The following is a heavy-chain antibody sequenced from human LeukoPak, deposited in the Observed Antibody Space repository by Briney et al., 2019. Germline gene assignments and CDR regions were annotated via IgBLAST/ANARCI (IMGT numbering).Heavy chain of an antibody. D-gene: IGHD6-13*01. CDR2: IYYSGST. CDR1: GGSISSHY. V-gene: IGHV4-59*11. Sequence: SETLSLTCTVSGGSISSHYWSWIRQPPGKGLEWIGYIYYSGSTNYNPSLKSRVTISVDTSKNQFSLKLSSVTAADTAVYYCARDRAAAGVAFDIWGQGTMVTVSS. J-gene: IGHJ3*02. CDR3: ARDRAAAGVAFDI.